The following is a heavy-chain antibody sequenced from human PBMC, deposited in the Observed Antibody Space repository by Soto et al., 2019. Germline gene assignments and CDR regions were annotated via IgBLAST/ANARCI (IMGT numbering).Heavy chain of an antibody. J-gene: IGHJ4*02. D-gene: IGHD3-10*01. CDR2: IIPIFGTA. CDR3: ARRSVRGVIVDY. CDR1: GGTFSSYA. V-gene: IGHV1-69*13. Sequence: VASVKVSCKASGGTFSSYAISWVRQAPGQGLEWMGGIIPIFGTANYAQKFQGRVTITADESTSTAYMELSSLRSEGTAVYYCARRSVRGVIVDYWGQGTLVTVSS.